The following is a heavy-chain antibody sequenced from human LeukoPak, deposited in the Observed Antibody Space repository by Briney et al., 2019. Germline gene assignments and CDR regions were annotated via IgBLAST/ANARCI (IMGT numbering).Heavy chain of an antibody. D-gene: IGHD2-2*01. J-gene: IGHJ5*02. CDR1: GGSFSGYY. CDR3: ARRAVKGYCSSTSCYGGVNP. CDR2: INHSGST. Sequence: SETLSLTCAVYGGSFSGYYWSWIRQPPGKGLEWIGEINHSGSTNYNPSLKSRVIISVDTSKNQFSLKLSSMTAADTAVYYCARRAVKGYCSSTSCYGGVNPWGQGTLVTVSS. V-gene: IGHV4-34*01.